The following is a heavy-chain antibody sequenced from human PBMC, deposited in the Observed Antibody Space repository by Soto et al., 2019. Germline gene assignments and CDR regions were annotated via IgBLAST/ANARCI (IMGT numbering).Heavy chain of an antibody. CDR1: GFTFSNYA. J-gene: IGHJ4*02. Sequence: VQLLESGGGLVQPGGSLRLSCAASGFTFSNYAMSWVRQAPGKGLEWVSAVSGSGGNTYYADSVQGRFTISRDNSKNMLNLQMNSLRAEDTALYYCAKLNLFVSAAAGRGPFDYWGQGTLVTVSS. CDR2: VSGSGGNT. V-gene: IGHV3-23*01. CDR3: AKLNLFVSAAAGRGPFDY. D-gene: IGHD6-13*01.